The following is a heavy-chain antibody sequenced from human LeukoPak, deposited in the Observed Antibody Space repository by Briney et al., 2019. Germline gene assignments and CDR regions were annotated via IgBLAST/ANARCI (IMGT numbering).Heavy chain of an antibody. CDR1: DGSFSGFY. Sequence: PETLSLTCVVDDGSFSGFYWTWIRQFQGKGREWIGEINDSGDTNYSQSLQSRVTISVDTSKNQFSLKLSSVTAADTAVYYCARRITITYYMDLWGKGTTVIVSS. CDR2: INDSGDT. CDR3: ARRITITYYMDL. J-gene: IGHJ6*03. V-gene: IGHV4-34*01. D-gene: IGHD5-24*01.